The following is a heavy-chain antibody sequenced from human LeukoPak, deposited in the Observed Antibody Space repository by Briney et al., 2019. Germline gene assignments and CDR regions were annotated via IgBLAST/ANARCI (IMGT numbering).Heavy chain of an antibody. CDR2: ISGSGRNT. Sequence: GGSLRLSCAASGFIFNNYALSWVRQTPGKGLEWVSAISGSGRNTYYADSVKGRFTISRDNSRSTVDLQMNSLRVEDTGIYYCERDEIPSGTWGQGTMVIVSS. V-gene: IGHV3-23*01. CDR1: GFIFNNYA. J-gene: IGHJ3*01. CDR3: ERDEIPSGT. D-gene: IGHD6-25*01.